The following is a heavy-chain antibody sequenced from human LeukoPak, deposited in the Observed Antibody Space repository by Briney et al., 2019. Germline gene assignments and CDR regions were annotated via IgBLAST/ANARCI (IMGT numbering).Heavy chain of an antibody. V-gene: IGHV3-15*01. CDR1: GFTFNIYG. J-gene: IGHJ4*02. Sequence: GGTLRLSCAASGFTFNIYGMTWVRQAPGKGLEWVGRIKSKTDGGTTDYAAPVKGGFTISRDDSKNTLYLQMNSLKTEDTAVYYCTRNYDRLSSPFDYWGQGTLVTVSS. D-gene: IGHD1-7*01. CDR3: TRNYDRLSSPFDY. CDR2: IKSKTDGGTT.